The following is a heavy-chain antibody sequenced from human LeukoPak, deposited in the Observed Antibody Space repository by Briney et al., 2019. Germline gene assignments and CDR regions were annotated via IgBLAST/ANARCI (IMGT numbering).Heavy chain of an antibody. CDR2: ISYDGSNK. D-gene: IGHD2-21*02. J-gene: IGHJ4*02. CDR3: AKDWAPYCGGDCYFNY. V-gene: IGHV3-30*18. CDR1: GFTFRSNW. Sequence: GGSLRLSCAASGFTFRSNWMHWVRQAPGKGLEWVAVISYDGSNKNYADSVKGRFTISRDSSKNTVYLQMNSLRVEDTAVYYCAKDWAPYCGGDCYFNYWGQGTLVTVSS.